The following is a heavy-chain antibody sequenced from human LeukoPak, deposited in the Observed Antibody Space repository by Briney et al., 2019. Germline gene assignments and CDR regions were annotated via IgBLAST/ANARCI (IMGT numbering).Heavy chain of an antibody. D-gene: IGHD3-22*01. V-gene: IGHV3-7*01. Sequence: PGGSLRLSCVASGFSFSSYWMAWVRQAPGKGLEWVANIKYDGSLKFYVDSVKGRFTIYRDNAKNSLYLEMNSLRADDTAVYFCASSHDSSGNDWGQGTMVTVSS. CDR2: IKYDGSLK. CDR3: ASSHDSSGND. J-gene: IGHJ4*02. CDR1: GFSFSSYW.